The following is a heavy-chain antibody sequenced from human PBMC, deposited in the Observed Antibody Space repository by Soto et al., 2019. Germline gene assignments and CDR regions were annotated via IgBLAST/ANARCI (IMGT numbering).Heavy chain of an antibody. D-gene: IGHD2-15*01. V-gene: IGHV4-4*07. CDR3: ARESRDSGDGLDV. CDR1: GGSIRTIY. Sequence: QVQLQESGPGLVKPSETLSLRCSVSGGSIRTIYWTWVRQPAGKGLEWIGRIHTSGSSSYNPSLERRVSMSIDTPTNQFSLKLKSVTVADTAVYFGARESRDSGDGLDVWGQGTAVTVSS. J-gene: IGHJ6*02. CDR2: IHTSGSS.